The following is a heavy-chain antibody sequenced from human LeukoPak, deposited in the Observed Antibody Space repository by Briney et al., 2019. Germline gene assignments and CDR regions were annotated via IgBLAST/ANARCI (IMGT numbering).Heavy chain of an antibody. CDR1: GGSISSYY. Sequence: PSETLSLTCTVSGGSISSYYWSWIRQPAGKGLEWIGRIYTSGSTNYNPSLKSRVTMSVDTSKNQFSLKLSSVTAADTAVYYCAKYGSGSSDPAFDYWGQGTLVTVSS. CDR2: IYTSGST. V-gene: IGHV4-4*07. D-gene: IGHD3-10*01. J-gene: IGHJ4*02. CDR3: AKYGSGSSDPAFDY.